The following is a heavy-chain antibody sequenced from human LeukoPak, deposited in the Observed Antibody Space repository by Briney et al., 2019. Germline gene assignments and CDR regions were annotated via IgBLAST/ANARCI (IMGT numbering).Heavy chain of an antibody. CDR1: GFTFSSYA. D-gene: IGHD2-15*01. Sequence: GGSLRLSCAASGFTFSSYAMSWVRQAPGKGLEWVSAINGGGGTTSYAYSVKGRFTISRDNSKNTLYLQMNSLRADDTAVYYCAKRTCSGGTCSFDYWGQGTLVTVSS. CDR3: AKRTCSGGTCSFDY. J-gene: IGHJ4*02. CDR2: INGGGGTT. V-gene: IGHV3-23*01.